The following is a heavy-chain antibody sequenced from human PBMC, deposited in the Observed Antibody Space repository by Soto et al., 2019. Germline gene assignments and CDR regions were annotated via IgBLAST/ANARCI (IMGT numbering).Heavy chain of an antibody. CDR2: ISSSGSTI. Sequence: SGGSLRLSCAASGFTFSSYEMNWVRQAPGKGLEWVSYISSSGSTIYYADSVKGRFTISRDNAKNSLYLQMNSLRAEDTAVYYCARDRVDYYYGMDVWGQGTTVTVSS. D-gene: IGHD2-2*01. J-gene: IGHJ6*02. CDR1: GFTFSSYE. CDR3: ARDRVDYYYGMDV. V-gene: IGHV3-48*03.